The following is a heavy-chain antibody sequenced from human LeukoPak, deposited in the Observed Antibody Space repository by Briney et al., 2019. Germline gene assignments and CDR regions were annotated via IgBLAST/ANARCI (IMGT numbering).Heavy chain of an antibody. CDR2: ISSSGNTI. CDR3: ARLDYYDSSGHNDY. Sequence: PGGSLRLSCAASGFTFSFYDMNWVRQAPGKGLEWVSYISSSGNTIYCADSVKGRFTISRDNAKNSLYLQMNSLRAEDTAVYYCARLDYYDSSGHNDYWGQGTLVTVSS. CDR1: GFTFSFYD. D-gene: IGHD3-22*01. V-gene: IGHV3-48*03. J-gene: IGHJ4*02.